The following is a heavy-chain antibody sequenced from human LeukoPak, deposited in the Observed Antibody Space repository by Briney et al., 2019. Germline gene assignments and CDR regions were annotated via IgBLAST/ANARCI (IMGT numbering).Heavy chain of an antibody. CDR3: TRQASGGYASKVDY. D-gene: IGHD3-22*01. J-gene: IGHJ4*02. CDR1: GFTFGDYA. Sequence: GGSLRLSCTASGFTFGDYAMSWFRQAPGKGLEWVGFIRSKAYGGTTEYAASVKGRFTISRDDSKSIAYLQMNSLKTEDTAVYYCTRQASGGYASKVDYWGQGTLVTVSS. V-gene: IGHV3-49*03. CDR2: IRSKAYGGTT.